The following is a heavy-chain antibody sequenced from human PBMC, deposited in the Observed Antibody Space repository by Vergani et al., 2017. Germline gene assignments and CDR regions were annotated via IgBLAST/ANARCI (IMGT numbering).Heavy chain of an antibody. D-gene: IGHD2-2*01. CDR3: ARGGYCSSTSCYDRGFDP. V-gene: IGHV1-69*01. CDR1: GGTFSSYA. CDR2: IIPIFGTA. J-gene: IGHJ5*02. Sequence: QVQLVQSGAEVKKPGSSVKVSCKASGGTFSSYAISWVRQAPGQGLEWMGGIIPIFGTANYAQKFQGRVTITADESTRTAYMELSSLRSEDTAVYYCARGGYCSSTSCYDRGFDPWGQGTLVTVSS.